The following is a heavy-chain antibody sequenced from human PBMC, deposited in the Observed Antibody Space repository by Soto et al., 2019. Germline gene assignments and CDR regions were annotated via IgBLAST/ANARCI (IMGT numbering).Heavy chain of an antibody. CDR3: ARETPLYDSSGLDY. CDR2: IIPIFGTA. Sequence: SVKVSCKASGGTFSSYAISWVRQAPGQGLEWVGGIIPIFGTANYAQKFQGRVTITADESTSTAYMELSSLRSEDAAVYYCARETPLYDSSGLDYWGQGTLVTVSS. D-gene: IGHD3-22*01. CDR1: GGTFSSYA. V-gene: IGHV1-69*13. J-gene: IGHJ4*02.